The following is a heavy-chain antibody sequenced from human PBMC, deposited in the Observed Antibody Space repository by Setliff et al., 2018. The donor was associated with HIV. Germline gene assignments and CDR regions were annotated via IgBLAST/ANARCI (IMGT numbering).Heavy chain of an antibody. Sequence: ASVKVSCKASGGTFSSYAISWVRQAPGQGLEWMGWINPNSGGTNYAQKFQGWVTMTRDTSISTAYMELSSLRSEDTAVYYCAAGTYYYGSGSRSRSPFDYWGQGTLVTVSS. V-gene: IGHV1-2*04. J-gene: IGHJ4*02. CDR3: AAGTYYYGSGSRSRSPFDY. CDR1: GGTFSSYA. CDR2: INPNSGGT. D-gene: IGHD3-10*01.